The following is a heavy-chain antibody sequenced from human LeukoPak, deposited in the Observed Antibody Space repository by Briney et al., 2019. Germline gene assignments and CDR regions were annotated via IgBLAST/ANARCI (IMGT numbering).Heavy chain of an antibody. J-gene: IGHJ4*02. Sequence: PSGTLSLTCAVSGGSISSTDWWSWVRQPPGKGLEWIGEVFHSGSTNYNPSLKSRVTMSVDKSKNQFSLNLRSVTAADTAVYYCARGSGSYDCWGQGTLVTVSS. CDR3: ARGSGSYDC. CDR1: GGSISSTDW. CDR2: VFHSGST. D-gene: IGHD3-10*01. V-gene: IGHV4-4*02.